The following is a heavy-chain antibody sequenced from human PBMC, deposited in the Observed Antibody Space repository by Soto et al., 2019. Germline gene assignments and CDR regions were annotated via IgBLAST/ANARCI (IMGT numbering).Heavy chain of an antibody. Sequence: PGGSLRLSCAASGFTFSSYWTSWVRQAPGKGLEWVANIKQGGSEKYYVDSVKGRFTISRDNAKNSLYLQMNSLRAEDTAVYYCAREGYSYGYFDYWGQGTLVTVSS. CDR1: GFTFSSYW. V-gene: IGHV3-7*01. D-gene: IGHD5-18*01. J-gene: IGHJ4*02. CDR3: AREGYSYGYFDY. CDR2: IKQGGSEK.